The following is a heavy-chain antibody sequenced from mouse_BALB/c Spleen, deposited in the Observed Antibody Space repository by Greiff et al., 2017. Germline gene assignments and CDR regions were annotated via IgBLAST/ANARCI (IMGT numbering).Heavy chain of an antibody. Sequence: QVQLQQPGAELVKPGASVKMSCKASGYTFTSYNMHWVKQTPGQGLEWIGAIYPGNGDTSYNQKFKGKATLTADKSSSTAYMQLSSRTSEDSAVYYCARGLYYGYDVGYFDVWGAGTTVTVSS. V-gene: IGHV1-12*01. CDR3: ARGLYYGYDVGYFDV. J-gene: IGHJ1*01. CDR2: IYPGNGDT. CDR1: GYTFTSYN. D-gene: IGHD2-2*01.